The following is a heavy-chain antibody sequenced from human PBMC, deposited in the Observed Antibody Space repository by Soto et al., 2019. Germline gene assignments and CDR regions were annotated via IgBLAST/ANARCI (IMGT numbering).Heavy chain of an antibody. Sequence: QVQLVESGGGVVQPGRSLRLSCAASGFTFSRYGMHWVRQAPGKGLEWVALISHDGSNKYYVDSVKGRFTISRDNSKNTLFLQMNSLRAGDTAVYYCAKDRLRAGVLTTATPNGMDVWGQGTTVTVSS. CDR2: ISHDGSNK. V-gene: IGHV3-30*18. J-gene: IGHJ6*02. D-gene: IGHD2-15*01. CDR1: GFTFSRYG. CDR3: AKDRLRAGVLTTATPNGMDV.